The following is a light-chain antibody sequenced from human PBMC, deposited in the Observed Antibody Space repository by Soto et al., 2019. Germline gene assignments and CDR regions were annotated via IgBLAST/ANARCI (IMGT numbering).Light chain of an antibody. CDR2: GAS. J-gene: IGKJ1*01. CDR1: QSVGSY. Sequence: EVVMTQSPATLYVSPWERATLSCRASQSVGSYLAWYQQKPGQAPRLLIYGASTRAAGISPRFSGGGSGTEFTLTISSLQSEDFAVYYCQQYNNWPRTFGQGTKVGIK. V-gene: IGKV3-15*01. CDR3: QQYNNWPRT.